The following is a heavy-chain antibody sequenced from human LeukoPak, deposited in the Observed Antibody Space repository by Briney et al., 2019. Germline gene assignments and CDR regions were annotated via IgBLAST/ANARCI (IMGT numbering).Heavy chain of an antibody. J-gene: IGHJ4*02. CDR2: IDWDDEK. CDR1: GVSISSYYW. D-gene: IGHD6-19*01. V-gene: IGHV2-70*16. Sequence: TLSLTCTVSGVSISSYYWSWIRQPPGKVLEWLARIDWDDEKFYSTSLKTRLTISKDTPKNQVVLTMTNMDPVDTATYYCARIRYSSGWLGFDHWGEGTLVTVSS. CDR3: ARIRYSSGWLGFDH.